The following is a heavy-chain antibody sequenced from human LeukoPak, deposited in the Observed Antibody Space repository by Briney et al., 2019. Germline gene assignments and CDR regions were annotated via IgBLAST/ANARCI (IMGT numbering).Heavy chain of an antibody. CDR2: IRYDGSNK. Sequence: GGSLRPSCAASGFTFSSYGMHWVRQAPGKGREWVAFIRYDGSNKYNAYSVKGRFTISRDNSKNTLYLQMNSLRAEDTAVYYCAKGGRYTEYFQNWGQGTLVTVSS. J-gene: IGHJ1*01. CDR3: AKGGRYTEYFQN. V-gene: IGHV3-30*02. CDR1: GFTFSSYG. D-gene: IGHD1-1*01.